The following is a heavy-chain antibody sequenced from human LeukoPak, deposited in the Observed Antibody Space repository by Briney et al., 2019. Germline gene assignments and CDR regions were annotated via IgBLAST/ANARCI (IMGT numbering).Heavy chain of an antibody. Sequence: SETLSLTCTVSGGSISSYYWSWIRQSPGKGLEWIGYIYYSGSTNYSPSLKSRVTISVDSSKNQFSLKLSSVTAADTAVYYCAREGRDGYKFDYWGQGTLVSFSS. J-gene: IGHJ4*02. V-gene: IGHV4-59*01. CDR2: IYYSGST. D-gene: IGHD5-24*01. CDR3: AREGRDGYKFDY. CDR1: GGSISSYY.